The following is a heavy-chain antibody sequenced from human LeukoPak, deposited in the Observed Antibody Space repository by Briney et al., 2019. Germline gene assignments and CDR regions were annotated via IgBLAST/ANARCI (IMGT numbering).Heavy chain of an antibody. J-gene: IGHJ6*02. D-gene: IGHD3-22*01. V-gene: IGHV4-31*03. CDR3: ARGGRSGSYGLDV. Sequence: SETLSLTCTVSGGSISSGGYYWSWIRQHPGKGLEWIGYIYYSGSTYYNPSLKSRVTISEDRSKNQLSLKLSSVTAADTAVYYCARGGRSGSYGLDVWGQGTTVTVSS. CDR2: IYYSGST. CDR1: GGSISSGGYY.